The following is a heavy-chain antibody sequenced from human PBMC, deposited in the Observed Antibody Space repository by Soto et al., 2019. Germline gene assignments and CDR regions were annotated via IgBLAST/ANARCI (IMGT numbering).Heavy chain of an antibody. V-gene: IGHV4-59*01. CDR3: ARRYGASFDY. D-gene: IGHD4-17*01. CDR2: IYYSGST. Sequence: QVQLQESGPGLVKPSETLSLTCTVSGGSISSYYWSWIRQPPGKGLEWIGYIYYSGSTNYNPSLTRRVTISVDTSKNQFSLKLSSVPAADTAVYYCARRYGASFDYWGQGTLVTVSS. CDR1: GGSISSYY. J-gene: IGHJ4*02.